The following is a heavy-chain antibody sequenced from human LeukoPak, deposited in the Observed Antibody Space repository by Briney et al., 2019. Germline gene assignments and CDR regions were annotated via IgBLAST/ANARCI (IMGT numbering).Heavy chain of an antibody. CDR2: INTNTGNP. Sequence: ASVKVSCKASGYTFTSYAMNWVRQAPGQGLEWMGWINTNTGNPTYAQGFTGRFVFSLDTSVSTAYLQISSLKAEDTAVYYCARLESSAGMWEYYFDYWGQGTLVTVSS. J-gene: IGHJ4*02. CDR1: GYTFTSYA. D-gene: IGHD6-13*01. V-gene: IGHV7-4-1*02. CDR3: ARLESSAGMWEYYFDY.